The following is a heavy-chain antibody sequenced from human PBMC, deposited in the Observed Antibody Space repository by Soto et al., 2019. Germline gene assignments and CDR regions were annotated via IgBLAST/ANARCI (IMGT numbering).Heavy chain of an antibody. D-gene: IGHD6-19*01. CDR1: GGSISSNNYY. Sequence: LETLSLTCTVSGGSISSNNYYWGWIRQPPGKGLEWIGRIYHSGSTNYNPSLKSRVTISVDTSKNQFSLKLSSVTAADTAVYYCARGRSGWLPFDYWGQGTLVTVSS. J-gene: IGHJ4*02. CDR2: IYHSGST. CDR3: ARGRSGWLPFDY. V-gene: IGHV4-39*07.